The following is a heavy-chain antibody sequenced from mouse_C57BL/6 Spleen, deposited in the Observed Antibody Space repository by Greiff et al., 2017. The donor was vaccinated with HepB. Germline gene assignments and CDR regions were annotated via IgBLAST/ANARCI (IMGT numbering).Heavy chain of an antibody. Sequence: QVHVKQSGAELVRPGTSVKVSCKASGYAFTNYLIEWVKQRPGQGLEWIGVINPGSGGTTYNEKFKGKATLTADKSSSTAYMHLSSLTSEDSAVFFCARSLVYFDYWGQGTTLTVSS. V-gene: IGHV1-54*01. CDR2: INPGSGGT. J-gene: IGHJ2*01. CDR3: ARSLVYFDY. CDR1: GYAFTNYL.